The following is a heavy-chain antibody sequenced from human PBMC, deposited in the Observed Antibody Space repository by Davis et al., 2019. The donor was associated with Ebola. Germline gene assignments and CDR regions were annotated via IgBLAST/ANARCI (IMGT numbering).Heavy chain of an antibody. CDR1: GYTFTSYG. Sequence: AASVKVSCKASGYTFTSYGISWVRQAPEQGLEWMGWISAYNGNTNYAQKLQGRVTMTTDTSTSTAYMELRSLRSDDTAVYYCARLGGIAVADWFDPWGQGTLVTVSS. CDR3: ARLGGIAVADWFDP. V-gene: IGHV1-18*01. J-gene: IGHJ5*02. CDR2: ISAYNGNT. D-gene: IGHD6-19*01.